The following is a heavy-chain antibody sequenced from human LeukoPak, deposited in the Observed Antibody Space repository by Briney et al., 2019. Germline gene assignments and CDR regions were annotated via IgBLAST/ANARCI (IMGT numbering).Heavy chain of an antibody. Sequence: GGSLRLSCAASGFTFSSYAMHWVRQAPGKGLEWVAVISYDGSNKYYADSVKGRFTISRDNSKNTLYLQMNSLRAEDTAVYYCASDRTSSWNQVFDYWGQGTLVTVSS. J-gene: IGHJ4*02. D-gene: IGHD6-13*01. CDR2: ISYDGSNK. CDR1: GFTFSSYA. V-gene: IGHV3-30*04. CDR3: ASDRTSSWNQVFDY.